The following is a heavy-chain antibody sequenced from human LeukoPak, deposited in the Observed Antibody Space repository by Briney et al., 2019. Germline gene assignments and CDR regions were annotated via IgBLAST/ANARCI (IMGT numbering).Heavy chain of an antibody. V-gene: IGHV1-2*02. CDR2: INPNSGGT. D-gene: IGHD3-10*01. CDR3: ARVWAYYYYGSGSIVDDAFDI. Sequence: ASVKASCKASGYTFTGYYMHWVRQAPGQGLEWMGWINPNSGGTNYAQKFQGRVTMTRDTSISTAYMELSRLRSDDTAVYYRARVWAYYYYGSGSIVDDAFDIWGQGTMVTVSS. CDR1: GYTFTGYY. J-gene: IGHJ3*02.